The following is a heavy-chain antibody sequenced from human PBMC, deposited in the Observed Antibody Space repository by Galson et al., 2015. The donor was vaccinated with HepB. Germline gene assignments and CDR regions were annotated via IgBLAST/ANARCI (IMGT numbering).Heavy chain of an antibody. J-gene: IGHJ4*02. Sequence: SLRLSCAASGFISSSYAMSWVRQAPGQGLEWVSGISGSGDSTYYADSVKGRFTISRDNSKNTLYLQMNSLRAEDTAVYYCAKDLGGYNYGFFDYWGQGTLVTVSS. CDR1: GFISSSYA. CDR2: ISGSGDST. CDR3: AKDLGGYNYGFFDY. V-gene: IGHV3-23*01. D-gene: IGHD1-1*01.